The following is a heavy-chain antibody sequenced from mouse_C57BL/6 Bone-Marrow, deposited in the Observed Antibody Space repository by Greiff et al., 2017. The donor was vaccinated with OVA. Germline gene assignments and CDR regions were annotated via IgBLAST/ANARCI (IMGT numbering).Heavy chain of an antibody. J-gene: IGHJ2*01. Sequence: VQLKQSGPELVKPGASVKISCKASGYSFTDYNMNWVKQSNGKSLEWIGVINPNYGTTSYNQKFKGKATLTVDQSSSTAYMQLNSLTSEDSAVYYCACITTVVATPNYFDYWGQGTTLTVSS. V-gene: IGHV1-39*01. D-gene: IGHD1-1*01. CDR3: ACITTVVATPNYFDY. CDR1: GYSFTDYN. CDR2: INPNYGTT.